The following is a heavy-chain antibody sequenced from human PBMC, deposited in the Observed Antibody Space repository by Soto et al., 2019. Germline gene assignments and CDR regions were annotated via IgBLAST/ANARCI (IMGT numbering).Heavy chain of an antibody. Sequence: ASVKVSCKGSGYSFTSYWIGWVRQMPGKGLEWMGIIYPGDSDTRYSPSFQGQVTISADKSISTAYLQWSSLKASDTAMYYCARLNYYDSSGYYYAFDIWGQGTMVTVSS. J-gene: IGHJ3*02. CDR3: ARLNYYDSSGYYYAFDI. D-gene: IGHD3-22*01. CDR2: IYPGDSDT. CDR1: GYSFTSYW. V-gene: IGHV5-51*01.